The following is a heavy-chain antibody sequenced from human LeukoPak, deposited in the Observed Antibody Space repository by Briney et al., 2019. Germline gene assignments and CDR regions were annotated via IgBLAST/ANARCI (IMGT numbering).Heavy chain of an antibody. Sequence: PSETLSLTCTVSGVSISSSNSYWGWIRQPPGKGLEWIGSIYYSGSTYYNPSLKSRVTISVDTSKNQFSLKLSSVTAADTAVYYCARPAMVRGVIIHFDYWGQGTLVTVSS. V-gene: IGHV4-39*01. J-gene: IGHJ4*02. CDR1: GVSISSSNSY. CDR3: ARPAMVRGVIIHFDY. D-gene: IGHD3-10*01. CDR2: IYYSGST.